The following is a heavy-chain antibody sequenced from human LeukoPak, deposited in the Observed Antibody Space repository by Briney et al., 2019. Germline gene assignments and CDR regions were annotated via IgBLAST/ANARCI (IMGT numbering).Heavy chain of an antibody. V-gene: IGHV1-2*02. J-gene: IGHJ4*02. Sequence: GASVKVSCKASGYTFTGYYMHWVRQAPGQGLEWMGWINPNSGGTNYAQKFQGRVTMTRDTSISTAYMELSRLRSDDTAVYYCARGPPDFWSGYWVYWGQGTLVTVSS. CDR3: ARGPPDFWSGYWVY. D-gene: IGHD3-3*01. CDR1: GYTFTGYY. CDR2: INPNSGGT.